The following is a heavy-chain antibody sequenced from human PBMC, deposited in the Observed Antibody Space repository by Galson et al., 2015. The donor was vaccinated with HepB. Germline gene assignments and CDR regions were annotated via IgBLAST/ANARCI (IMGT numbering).Heavy chain of an antibody. J-gene: IGHJ4*02. CDR3: ANLPNYGAYGVNY. CDR1: GFTFGSYG. D-gene: IGHD4-17*01. V-gene: IGHV3-23*01. CDR2: ISGSGYTT. Sequence: SLRLSCAASGFTFGSYGMSWVRQAPGEGLEWVSTISGSGYTTYYADSVRGRFTISRDNSKNTLYLQMDRLGAEDTAIYYCANLPNYGAYGVNYWGQGTLVTVSS.